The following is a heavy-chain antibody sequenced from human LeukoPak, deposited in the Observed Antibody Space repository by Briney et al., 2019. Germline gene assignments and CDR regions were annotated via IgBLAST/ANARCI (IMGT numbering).Heavy chain of an antibody. J-gene: IGHJ4*02. CDR2: IGTAGDT. D-gene: IGHD1-1*01. CDR3: VRVAKERVGGVYYFDY. CDR1: GFTFSDYD. V-gene: IGHV3-13*01. Sequence: GGSLRLSCAASGFTFSDYDMHCVRQATGKGLEWVSAIGTAGDTYYTGSVKGRFTISRENAKNSLYLQMNSLRAGDTAVYYCVRVAKERVGGVYYFDYWGQGAPVTVSS.